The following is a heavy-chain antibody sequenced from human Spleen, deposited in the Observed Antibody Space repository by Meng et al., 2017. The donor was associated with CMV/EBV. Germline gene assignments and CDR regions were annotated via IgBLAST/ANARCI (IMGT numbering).Heavy chain of an antibody. CDR3: GKDRREVNNRFIDY. D-gene: IGHD1/OR15-1a*01. J-gene: IGHJ4*02. CDR2: IWYDGNNK. V-gene: IGHV3-33*06. Sequence: GESLKISCAASGFTFSSYGMYWVRQAPGKGLEWVAIIWYDGNNKYYADSVRGRFTISRDNSKNTLYLQMNSLRPEDTAVYYCGKDRREVNNRFIDYWGQGTLVTISS. CDR1: GFTFSSYG.